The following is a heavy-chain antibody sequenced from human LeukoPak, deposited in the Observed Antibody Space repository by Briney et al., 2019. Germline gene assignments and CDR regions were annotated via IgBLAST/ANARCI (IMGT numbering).Heavy chain of an antibody. D-gene: IGHD3-3*01. CDR1: GGSISTYY. J-gene: IGHJ6*03. CDR3: ARVSPITVFGVDYYYYMDV. CDR2: IFHTGSA. V-gene: IGHV4-59*12. Sequence: SETLSLTCTVSGGSISTYYWSWIRQPPGKGLEWIGCIFHTGSANYNPSLKSRGTISVDTSKNQFSLKLSSVTAADTAVYYCARVSPITVFGVDYYYYMDVWGKGTTVTVSS.